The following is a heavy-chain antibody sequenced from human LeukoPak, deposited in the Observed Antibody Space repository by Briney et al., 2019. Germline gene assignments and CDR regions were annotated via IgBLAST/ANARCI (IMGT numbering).Heavy chain of an antibody. CDR1: GFTFSSYG. CDR2: IRYDGSNK. Sequence: RAGGSLRLSCAASGFTFSSYGMHWVRQAPGKGLEWVAFIRYDGSNKYFAESVKGRFTISRDNSKNTLYLQMNSLRAEDTAVYYCARNLWEGDYYGNNWFDPWGQGILVTVSS. J-gene: IGHJ5*02. D-gene: IGHD3-10*01. V-gene: IGHV3-30*02. CDR3: ARNLWEGDYYGNNWFDP.